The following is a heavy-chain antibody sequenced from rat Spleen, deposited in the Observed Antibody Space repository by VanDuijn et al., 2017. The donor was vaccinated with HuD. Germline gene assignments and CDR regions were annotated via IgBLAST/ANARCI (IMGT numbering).Heavy chain of an antibody. V-gene: IGHV5-7*01. J-gene: IGHJ2*01. D-gene: IGHD4-3*01. CDR2: ITYDGSST. Sequence: EVQLVESDGGLVQPGRSLKLSCAASGFTFSDYNMAWVRQAPRKGLEWVAIITYDGSSTYYRDSVKGRFTISRDTAQNTLYLQISKLGSEDTAIFYCARVDNSGYRLFDYWGPGVMVTVSS. CDR3: ARVDNSGYRLFDY. CDR1: GFTFSDYN.